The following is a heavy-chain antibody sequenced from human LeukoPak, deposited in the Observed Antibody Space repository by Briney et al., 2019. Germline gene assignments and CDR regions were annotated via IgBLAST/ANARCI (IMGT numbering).Heavy chain of an antibody. J-gene: IGHJ4*02. V-gene: IGHV3-23*01. Sequence: PGGSLRLPCAASGFSFSSYAMSWVRQAPGKGLEWVSGISGSGGSTYYADSVKGRFTISRDNSKNTLYLQMNSLRAEDTAVYYCAKGSAFIDYWGQGTLITVSS. CDR1: GFSFSSYA. CDR3: AKGSAFIDY. CDR2: ISGSGGST.